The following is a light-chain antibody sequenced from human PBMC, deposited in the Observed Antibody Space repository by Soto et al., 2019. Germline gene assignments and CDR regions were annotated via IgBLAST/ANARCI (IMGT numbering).Light chain of an antibody. Sequence: DFQMTQSPSSLSASVGDRFAITCRASQSINTWLAWYQQKPGKAPNLLIYDASSLESGVPSRFRGSGSGTEFTLTISSLEPEDFAVYSCQQYNKWPWTFGQGTKVDIK. CDR1: QSINTW. CDR3: QQYNKWPWT. J-gene: IGKJ1*01. V-gene: IGKV1-5*01. CDR2: DAS.